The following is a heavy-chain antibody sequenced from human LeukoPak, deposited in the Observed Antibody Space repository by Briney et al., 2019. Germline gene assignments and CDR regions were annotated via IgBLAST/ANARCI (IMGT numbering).Heavy chain of an antibody. V-gene: IGHV3-23*01. CDR3: AKGGGSVAAHYFDY. CDR2: TSGSGDIT. Sequence: GGSLRLSCAASGFTFSTYAMSWVRQAPGTGLEWVSTTSGSGDITYYADSVKGRFTISRDNSKNTLYLQMNSLRAEDTAVYYCAKGGGSVAAHYFDYWGQGTLVTVSS. J-gene: IGHJ4*02. CDR1: GFTFSTYA. D-gene: IGHD6-6*01.